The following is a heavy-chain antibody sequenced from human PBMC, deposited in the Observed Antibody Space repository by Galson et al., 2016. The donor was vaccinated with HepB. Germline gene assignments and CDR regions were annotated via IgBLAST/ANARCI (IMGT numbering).Heavy chain of an antibody. Sequence: SVKVSCKASGYTFTSYDIGWVRQAPGQGLEWMGWISADNGNTNYVEKFQGRVTMTTDSSTSTAYMELRRLRSDDTAVYYCARLASITIFGVVSDWGQGTLVTVSS. D-gene: IGHD3-3*01. CDR2: ISADNGNT. CDR1: GYTFTSYD. J-gene: IGHJ4*02. CDR3: ARLASITIFGVVSD. V-gene: IGHV1-18*01.